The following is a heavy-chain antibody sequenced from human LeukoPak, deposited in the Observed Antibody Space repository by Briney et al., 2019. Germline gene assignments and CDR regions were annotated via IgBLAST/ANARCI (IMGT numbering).Heavy chain of an antibody. Sequence: GGSLRLSCAASGFTFSSYSMNWVRQAPGKGLEWVSSISSSSSYIYYADSVKGRFTISRDNAKNSLYLQMNSLRAEDTAVYYCARDYIILPGQWPSYYFDYWGQGTLVTASS. V-gene: IGHV3-21*01. CDR3: ARDYIILPGQWPSYYFDY. CDR1: GFTFSSYS. CDR2: ISSSSSYI. D-gene: IGHD3-9*01. J-gene: IGHJ4*02.